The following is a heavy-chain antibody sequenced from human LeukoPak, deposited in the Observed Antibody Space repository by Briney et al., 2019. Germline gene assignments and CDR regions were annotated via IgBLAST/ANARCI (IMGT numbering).Heavy chain of an antibody. J-gene: IGHJ5*02. V-gene: IGHV4-30-4*02. CDR3: ARVQLKHYDILTGYSWFDP. CDR2: IYYSGST. Sequence: SETLSLTCTVSGGSISSGDYYCSWIRQPPGKGLEWIGYIYYSGSTYYNPSLKSRVTISVDTSKNQFSLKLSSVTAADTAVYYCARVQLKHYDILTGYSWFDPWGQGTLVTVSS. D-gene: IGHD3-9*01. CDR1: GGSISSGDYY.